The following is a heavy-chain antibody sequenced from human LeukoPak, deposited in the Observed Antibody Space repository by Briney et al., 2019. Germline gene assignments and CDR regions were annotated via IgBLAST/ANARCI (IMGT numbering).Heavy chain of an antibody. J-gene: IGHJ4*02. CDR2: IRGSGGST. D-gene: IGHD3-10*01. V-gene: IGHV3-23*01. Sequence: GGSLRLSCAAPGFTFSNSAMSWVRQAPGKGLEWVSAIRGSGGSTYYADSVKGRFTISRDISKNTLYLQMNSLGAEDTAVYYCAKTVWFGELLGYFDYWGQGTLVTVSS. CDR1: GFTFSNSA. CDR3: AKTVWFGELLGYFDY.